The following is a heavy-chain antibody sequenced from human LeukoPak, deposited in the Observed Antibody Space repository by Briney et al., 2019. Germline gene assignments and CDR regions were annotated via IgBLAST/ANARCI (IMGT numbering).Heavy chain of an antibody. J-gene: IGHJ4*02. CDR2: ISANNNNT. CDR1: GYSFTTYG. Sequence: ASVKVSCKASGYSFTTYGISWVRQAPGQGLEWMGWISANNNNTDNVQKLQGRVTMTTDTSTSTAYMELSSLRSEDTAVYYCARGVAATTYYFDYWGQGTLVTVSS. CDR3: ARGVAATTYYFDY. V-gene: IGHV1-18*01. D-gene: IGHD2-15*01.